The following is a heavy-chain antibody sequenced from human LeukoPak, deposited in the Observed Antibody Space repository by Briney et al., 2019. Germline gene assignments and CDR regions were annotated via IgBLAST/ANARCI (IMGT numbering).Heavy chain of an antibody. J-gene: IGHJ4*02. Sequence: SETLSLTCTVFGGSISSYYWSWIRQPAGKGLEWIGRIYSSGSTNYNPSLKSRVTISVDKSKNLFSLKLSSVTAADTAVYYCARDRSYYYDSSGYPTVSYYFDYWGQGTLVTVSS. CDR3: ARDRSYYYDSSGYPTVSYYFDY. CDR1: GGSISSYY. CDR2: IYSSGST. D-gene: IGHD3-22*01. V-gene: IGHV4-4*07.